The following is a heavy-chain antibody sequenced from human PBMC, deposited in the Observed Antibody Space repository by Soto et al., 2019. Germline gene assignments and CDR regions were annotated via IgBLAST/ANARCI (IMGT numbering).Heavy chain of an antibody. J-gene: IGHJ6*03. CDR1: GFTFSSYA. CDR3: ARDRIAAAGGYYYYYMDV. D-gene: IGHD6-13*01. Sequence: GGSLRLSCAASGFTFSSYAMHWVRQAPGKGLEWVAVISYDGSNKYYADSVKGRFTISRDNSKNTLYLQMNSLRAEDTAVYYCARDRIAAAGGYYYYYMDVWGKGTTVTVSS. V-gene: IGHV3-30*04. CDR2: ISYDGSNK.